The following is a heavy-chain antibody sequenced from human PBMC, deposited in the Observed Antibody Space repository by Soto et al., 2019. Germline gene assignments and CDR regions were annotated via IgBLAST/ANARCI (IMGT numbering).Heavy chain of an antibody. CDR2: ITPIYGTP. J-gene: IGHJ5*02. CDR3: ARGDWEVHSEGRDNWFDP. D-gene: IGHD1-26*01. V-gene: IGHV1-69*01. Sequence: QVQLVQSGAEVKKPGSSVKVSCKASGGTFGSFAISWVRQAPGQGLEWMGGITPIYGTPNYAQKFQGRVTITAEESTNTAYMDLSSLRSEDTAVYYCARGDWEVHSEGRDNWFDPWGQGTLVTVSS. CDR1: GGTFGSFA.